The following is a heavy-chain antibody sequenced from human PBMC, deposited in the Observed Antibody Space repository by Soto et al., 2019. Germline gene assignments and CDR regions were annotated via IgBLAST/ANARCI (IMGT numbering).Heavy chain of an antibody. Sequence: QVQLQQWGAGLLKPSETLSLTCAVYGGCFSGYYWSWIRQPPGKGLEWIGENNHSGSTNYNPSLKSRVTISVDTSKDQFSLKLSSVTAPDTAVYYCARSSESLWFGELRERFDPWGQGTLVTISS. CDR3: ARSSESLWFGELRERFDP. CDR1: GGCFSGYY. J-gene: IGHJ5*02. D-gene: IGHD3-10*01. V-gene: IGHV4-34*01. CDR2: NNHSGST.